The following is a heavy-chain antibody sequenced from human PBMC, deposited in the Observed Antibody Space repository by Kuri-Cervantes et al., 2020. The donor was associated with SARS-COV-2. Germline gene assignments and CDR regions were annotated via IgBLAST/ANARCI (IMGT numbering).Heavy chain of an antibody. V-gene: IGHV4-39*01. J-gene: IGHJ4*02. CDR3: ARRGAVAGTVPFFDY. CDR1: GGSISSSSYY. Sequence: SETLSLTCTVSGGSISSSSYYWGWIRQPPGKGREWIGSIYYSGSTYYNPSLKSRVTISVDTSKNQFSLKLSSVTAADTAVYYCARRGAVAGTVPFFDYWGQGTLVTVSS. D-gene: IGHD6-19*01. CDR2: IYYSGST.